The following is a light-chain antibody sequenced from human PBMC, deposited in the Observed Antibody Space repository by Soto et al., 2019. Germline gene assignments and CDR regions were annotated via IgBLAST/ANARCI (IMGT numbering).Light chain of an antibody. CDR1: SSDVGGYNY. CDR2: EVS. CDR3: SSYAGSNNVV. V-gene: IGLV2-8*01. Sequence: QSALSQPPSASGSPGQSVTISCTGTSSDVGGYNYVSWYQQHPGKAPKLMIYEVSKRPSGVPDRFSGSKSGNTASLTVSGFQAEDDSDYYCSSYAGSNNVVFGGGTKLTVL. J-gene: IGLJ2*01.